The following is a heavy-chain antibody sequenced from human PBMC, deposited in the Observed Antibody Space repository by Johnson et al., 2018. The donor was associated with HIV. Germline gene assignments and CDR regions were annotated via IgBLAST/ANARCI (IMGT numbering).Heavy chain of an antibody. CDR2: IYSGGST. V-gene: IGHV3-66*01. CDR1: GFTFSDYH. Sequence: VQLVESGGGLVKPGGSLRLSCVASGFTFSDYHMSWIRQAPGKGLEWVSVIYSGGSTYYADSVKGRFTISRDNSKNTLYLQMNSLRAEDTAVYYCANVRWPDSFYIWGQGTMVTVSS. CDR3: ANVRWPDSFYI. D-gene: IGHD4-23*01. J-gene: IGHJ3*02.